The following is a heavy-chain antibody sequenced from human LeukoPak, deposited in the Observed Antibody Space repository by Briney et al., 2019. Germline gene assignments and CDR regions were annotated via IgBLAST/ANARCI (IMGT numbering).Heavy chain of an antibody. CDR1: GYTFTSYD. V-gene: IGHV1-8*01. Sequence: VKVSCKASGYTFTSYDINWVRQATGRGLEWMGWMNPNSGNTGYAQKFQGRVTMTRNTSISTAYMELSSLRSEDTAVYYCARGPRYCSSTSCFRGYYYYGTDVWGQGTTVTVSS. CDR2: MNPNSGNT. CDR3: ARGPRYCSSTSCFRGYYYYGTDV. J-gene: IGHJ6*02. D-gene: IGHD2-2*01.